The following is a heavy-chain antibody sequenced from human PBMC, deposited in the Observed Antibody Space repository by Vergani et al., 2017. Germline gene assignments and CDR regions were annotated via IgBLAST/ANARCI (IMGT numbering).Heavy chain of an antibody. D-gene: IGHD5-24*01. CDR3: ARDLMATISSYYYYMDV. J-gene: IGHJ6*03. Sequence: QVQLVQSGAEVKKPGSSVKVSCKASGGTFSSYTISWVRQAPGQGLEWMGRIIPILGIANYAQKFQGRVTITAAKSTSAAYMELSSLRSEDTAVYYCARDLMATISSYYYYMDVWGKGTTVTVSS. V-gene: IGHV1-69*08. CDR1: GGTFSSYT. CDR2: IIPILGIA.